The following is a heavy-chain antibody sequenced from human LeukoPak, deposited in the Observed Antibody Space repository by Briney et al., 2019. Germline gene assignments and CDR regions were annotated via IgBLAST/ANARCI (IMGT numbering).Heavy chain of an antibody. CDR2: ISDDGKNK. Sequence: GGSLNPSCAAVGSGFITKGWTWFGRHQARGLEGLVVISDDGKNKYYADSVKGRFTISRNNSRNTVHLQMNSLRGEDTAEYFCAKDRETTASGTFDHWGQGTLVTVSS. CDR3: AKDRETTASGTFDH. J-gene: IGHJ4*02. V-gene: IGHV3-30*18. D-gene: IGHD6-13*01. CDR1: GSGFITKG.